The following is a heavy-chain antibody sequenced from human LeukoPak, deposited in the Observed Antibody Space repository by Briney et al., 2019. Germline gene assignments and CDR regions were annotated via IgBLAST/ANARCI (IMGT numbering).Heavy chain of an antibody. D-gene: IGHD5-12*01. CDR2: PIYSSGYT. J-gene: IGHJ4*02. V-gene: IGHV3-66*01. CDR3: AAKGNGYSGTYVFAH. Sequence: PVQPLDSASVPIYSSGYTKYADSVRGRFSISRDNSENTLSLQMNSLRAEDTAVYYCAAKGNGYSGTYVFAHWGRGTLVSVSS.